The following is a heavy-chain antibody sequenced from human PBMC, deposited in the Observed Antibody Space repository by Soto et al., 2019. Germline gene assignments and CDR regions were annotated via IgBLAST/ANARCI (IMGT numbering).Heavy chain of an antibody. CDR2: IDLSGTTT. J-gene: IGHJ4*02. Sequence: PGWSLRLSCAASGFTLSDYSMDWVCQAPGKGLEWVSFIDLSGTTTYYRDSVKGRFTIFKDKSMNTVYLQMSSLTVEDTAVYYCTKDRVPDGIYSFDYWGQGALVTVSS. V-gene: IGHV3-23*03. CDR1: GFTLSDYS. CDR3: TKDRVPDGIYSFDY. D-gene: IGHD2-15*01.